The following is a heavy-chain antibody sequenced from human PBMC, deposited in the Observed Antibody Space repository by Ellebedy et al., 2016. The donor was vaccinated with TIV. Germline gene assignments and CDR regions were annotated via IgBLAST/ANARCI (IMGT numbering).Heavy chain of an antibody. V-gene: IGHV3-53*01. Sequence: GGSLRLSXAASGFTVSSNYMSWVRQAPGKGLEWVSVIYSGGSTYYADSVKGRFTISRDNSKNTLYLQMNSLRAEDTAVYYCARAVFSSNHKWGYYYYYMDVWGKGTTVTVSS. CDR3: ARAVFSSNHKWGYYYYYMDV. CDR1: GFTVSSNY. J-gene: IGHJ6*03. CDR2: IYSGGST. D-gene: IGHD1-26*01.